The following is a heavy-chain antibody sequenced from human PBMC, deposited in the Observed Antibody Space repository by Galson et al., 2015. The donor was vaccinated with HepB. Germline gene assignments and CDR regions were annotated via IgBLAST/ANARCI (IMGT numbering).Heavy chain of an antibody. Sequence: SVKVSCKASGYTFTTYYIHWVRQAPGQGLEWMGIINPSGGTTNYAQKFQGRVTMTSDTSTSTVYMEVSSLRSEDTAVYYCATEVLSHWGQGTLVTVSS. CDR3: ATEVLSH. V-gene: IGHV1-46*01. J-gene: IGHJ4*02. CDR1: GYTFTTYY. D-gene: IGHD3-16*02. CDR2: INPSGGTT.